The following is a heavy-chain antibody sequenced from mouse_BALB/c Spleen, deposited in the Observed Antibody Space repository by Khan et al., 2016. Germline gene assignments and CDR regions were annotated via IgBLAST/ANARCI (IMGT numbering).Heavy chain of an antibody. D-gene: IGHD4-1*01. CDR2: ISYDGSN. CDR3: TRDEITVTFAY. J-gene: IGHJ3*01. V-gene: IGHV3-6*02. Sequence: EVQLQESGPGLVKPSQSLSLTCSVTGYSITSGYYWNWIRQFPGNKLEWMGCISYDGSNTYNPSLRNRISITRDTSKNQFFLKLNSVTTEDTASYDCTRDEITVTFAYWGQGTLVTVSA. CDR1: GYSITSGYY.